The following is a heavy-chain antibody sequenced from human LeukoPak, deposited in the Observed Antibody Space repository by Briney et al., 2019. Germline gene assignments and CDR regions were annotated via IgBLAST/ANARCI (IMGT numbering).Heavy chain of an antibody. CDR2: ISWNSGSI. V-gene: IGHV3-9*01. J-gene: IGHJ4*02. CDR3: ARFAMVRGADY. D-gene: IGHD3-10*01. Sequence: PGGSLRLSCAASGFTFDDYAMHWVRQAPGKGLEWVSGISWNSGSIGYADSVKGRFTISRDNAKNSLYLQMNSLRAEDTALYYCARFAMVRGADYWGQGTLVTVSS. CDR1: GFTFDDYA.